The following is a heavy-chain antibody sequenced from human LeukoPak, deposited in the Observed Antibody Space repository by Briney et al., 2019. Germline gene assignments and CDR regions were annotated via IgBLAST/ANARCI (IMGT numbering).Heavy chain of an antibody. CDR3: ARQFRDSSGFYTHYFDY. J-gene: IGHJ4*02. V-gene: IGHV5-51*01. CDR2: IYPGDSDT. CDR1: GYTFTNYW. Sequence: GESLKISCKTSGYTFTNYWIGWVRQMPGRGLEWMGIIYPGDSDTRYSPSFQGQVTISADKSISTAYLQWSSLKASDTAMYYCARQFRDSSGFYTHYFDYWGQGTLVTVSS. D-gene: IGHD3-22*01.